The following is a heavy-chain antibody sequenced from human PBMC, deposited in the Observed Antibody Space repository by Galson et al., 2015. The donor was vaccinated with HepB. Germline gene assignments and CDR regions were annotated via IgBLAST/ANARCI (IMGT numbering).Heavy chain of an antibody. D-gene: IGHD3-10*01. CDR3: AREYGGRFDY. J-gene: IGHJ4*02. CDR2: ISGSGGST. V-gene: IGHV3-23*01. Sequence: SLRLSCAAPGFTFSSFAVSWVRLAPGRGLEWVSGISGSGGSTFFADSAEGPVTLPRDHFKNTLYLQMNALRAEDTAVYYCAREYGGRFDYWGQGTLVTVSS. CDR1: GFTFSSFA.